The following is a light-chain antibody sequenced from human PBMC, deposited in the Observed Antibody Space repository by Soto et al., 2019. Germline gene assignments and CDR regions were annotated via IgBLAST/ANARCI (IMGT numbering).Light chain of an antibody. CDR3: SSYTSSSTLVV. CDR1: SSDIGAYNL. J-gene: IGLJ2*01. Sequence: QSVLTQPPSASGSPGQSVTISCTGTSSDIGAYNLVSWYQQHPGKAPKLMIYEVSNRPSGVSNRFSGSKSGNTASLTISGLQAEDEADYYCSSYTSSSTLVVFGGGTKLTVL. V-gene: IGLV2-14*01. CDR2: EVS.